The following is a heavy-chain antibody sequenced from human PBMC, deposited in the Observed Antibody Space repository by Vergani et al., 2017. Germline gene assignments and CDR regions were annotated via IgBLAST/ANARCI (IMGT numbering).Heavy chain of an antibody. J-gene: IGHJ4*02. V-gene: IGHV4-38-2*02. D-gene: IGHD6-19*01. CDR2: IYHSGST. CDR1: GYSISSGYY. CDR3: AGRKVAGQEYYFDY. Sequence: QVQLQESGPGLVKPSETLSLTCTVSGYSISSGYYWGWIRQPPGKGLEWIGSIYHSGSTYYNPSLKSGVTIAVDTSKNQFSLKLSSVTAADTAVYSWAGRKVAGQEYYFDYWGQGTLVTVSS.